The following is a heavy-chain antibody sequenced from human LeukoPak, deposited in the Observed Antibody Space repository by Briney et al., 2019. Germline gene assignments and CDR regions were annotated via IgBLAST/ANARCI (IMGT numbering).Heavy chain of an antibody. V-gene: IGHV3-21*01. CDR2: ISSSSSYI. D-gene: IGHD3-3*01. CDR1: GYTFSSYS. Sequence: GGSLRLSCAASGYTFSSYSMNWVRQAPGKGLEWVSSISSSSSYIYYADSVKGRFTISRDNAKNSLYLQMNSLRAEDTAVYYCARDKAALRVPYYDFWSGYYWPNWFDPWGQGTLVTVSS. CDR3: ARDKAALRVPYYDFWSGYYWPNWFDP. J-gene: IGHJ5*02.